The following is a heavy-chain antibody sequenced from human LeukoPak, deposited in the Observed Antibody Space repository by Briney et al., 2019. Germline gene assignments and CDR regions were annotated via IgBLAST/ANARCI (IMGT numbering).Heavy chain of an antibody. D-gene: IGHD1-26*01. V-gene: IGHV1-2*06. J-gene: IGHJ3*02. CDR2: LNPNSGGT. CDR3: ARFLSGSHDAFDI. Sequence: ASVKVSCKASGYTFTGYWHWVRQAPGQGLEWMGRLNPNSGGTDYAQNFQGRVTMTRDTSISTAYMELSSLRSDDTAVYYCARFLSGSHDAFDIWGQGTMVTVSS. CDR1: GYTFTGYW.